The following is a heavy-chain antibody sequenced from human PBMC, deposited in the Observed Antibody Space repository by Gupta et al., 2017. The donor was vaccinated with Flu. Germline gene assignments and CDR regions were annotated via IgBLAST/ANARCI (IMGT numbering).Heavy chain of an antibody. CDR3: ARDPGGIGRAFDI. V-gene: IGHV7-4-1*02. CDR2: INTRTGNP. D-gene: IGHD3-10*01. J-gene: IGHJ3*02. Sequence: INWVRQAPGQGLEWMGWINTRTGNPTYAQGFTGRFVFSLDASVSTAYLQISSLKAEDTAGYYCARDPGGIGRAFDIWGQGTRVTVSS.